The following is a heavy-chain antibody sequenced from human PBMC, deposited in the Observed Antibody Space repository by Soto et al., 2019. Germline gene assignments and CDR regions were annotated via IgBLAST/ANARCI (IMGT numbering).Heavy chain of an antibody. D-gene: IGHD6-19*01. CDR3: AQYSSGHGGMDV. J-gene: IGHJ6*02. CDR1: GFTFSSYS. Sequence: AGGSLRLSCAASGFTFSSYSMNWVRQAPGKGLEWVSSISSSSSYIYYADSVKGRFTISRDNAKNSLYLQMNSLRAEDTAVYYCAQYSSGHGGMDVWGQGTTVTVSS. V-gene: IGHV3-21*01. CDR2: ISSSSSYI.